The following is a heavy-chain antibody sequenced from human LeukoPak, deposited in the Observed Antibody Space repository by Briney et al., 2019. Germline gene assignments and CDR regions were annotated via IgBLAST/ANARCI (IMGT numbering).Heavy chain of an antibody. CDR1: GYTFTSYD. CDR3: ARARKRLYYYYMDV. CDR2: MNPNSGNT. J-gene: IGHJ6*03. V-gene: IGHV1-8*01. Sequence: ASVKVSCKASGYTFTSYDINWVRQATGQGLEWMGWMNPNSGNTGYAQKFQGRVTMTRNTSISTAYMELSSLRSEDTAVYYCARARKRLYYYYMDVWGKGTTVTVSS.